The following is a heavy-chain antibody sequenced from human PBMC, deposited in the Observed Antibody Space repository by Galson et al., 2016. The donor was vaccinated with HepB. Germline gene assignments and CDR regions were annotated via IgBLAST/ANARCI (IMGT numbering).Heavy chain of an antibody. CDR1: GDSVSSHSAA. CDR3: ARVRCSTFRCQNWFDP. CDR2: TYYRSKWYN. D-gene: IGHD2/OR15-2a*01. V-gene: IGHV6-1*01. J-gene: IGHJ5*02. Sequence: CAISGDSVSSHSAAWTWIRQSPLRGLEWLGRTYYRSKWYNDYAVSVKSRLSIHPDTSKNQFSLQLNSVTPEDTAVYYCARVRCSTFRCQNWFDPWGQGTLFTVCS.